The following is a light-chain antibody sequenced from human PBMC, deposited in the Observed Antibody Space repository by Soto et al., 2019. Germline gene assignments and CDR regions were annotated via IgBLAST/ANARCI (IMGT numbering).Light chain of an antibody. CDR2: EAS. CDR1: QSINW. V-gene: IGKV1-5*03. Sequence: DIPLAQSPSTLSASVGDRITITCRATQSINWLAWYQQKPGKAPKLLIFEASRLESGVPSRFSGSGSGTEFTLAISSLRPDDFGTYYCQHYDTYSPMWTFGQGTKVDVK. J-gene: IGKJ1*01. CDR3: QHYDTYSPMWT.